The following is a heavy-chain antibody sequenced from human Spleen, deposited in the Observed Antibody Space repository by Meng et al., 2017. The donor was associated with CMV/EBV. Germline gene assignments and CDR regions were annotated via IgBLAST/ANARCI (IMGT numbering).Heavy chain of an antibody. J-gene: IGHJ4*02. CDR1: AGSMGGVDDA. CDR3: ARHVYGDSYGF. D-gene: IGHD4-17*01. CDR2: VRYRGTA. V-gene: IGHV4-30-2*03. Sequence: QLTLQGLGPGLVKPSQNLSLTCSVSAGSMGGVDDAGSWTRQPPGKGLELNGSVRYRGTAYYYPSLTSRVTISVERSKNQFFLNLSSLTAADTDVYYCARHVYGDSYGFWGQGTLVTVSS.